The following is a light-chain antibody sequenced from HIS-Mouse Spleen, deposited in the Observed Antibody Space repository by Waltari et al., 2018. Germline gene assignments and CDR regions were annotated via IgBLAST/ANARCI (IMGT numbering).Light chain of an antibody. CDR3: QVWDSSSDHVV. CDR1: NIGSKS. V-gene: IGLV3-21*03. CDR2: DDS. J-gene: IGLJ2*01. Sequence: SYVLTQPPSVSVAPGKTDRITCGGNNIGSKSVHGYQQKPGQAPVLVVYDDSAWPSGIPERFSGSNSGNTATLTISRVEAGDEADYYCQVWDSSSDHVVFGGGTKLTVL.